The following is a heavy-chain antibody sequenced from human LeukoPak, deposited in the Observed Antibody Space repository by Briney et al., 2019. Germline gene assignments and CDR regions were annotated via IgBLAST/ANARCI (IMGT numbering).Heavy chain of an antibody. CDR1: GFTFSSYA. CDR2: ISASGGNT. CDR3: VRKEVGTLRAMDV. D-gene: IGHD1-26*01. Sequence: PGGSLRLSCAASGFTFSSYAMNWVRQAPGKGLEWVSAISASGGNTYYADSVKGRFTISRDNSENTLYLQMSSLRSEDTGVYYCVRKEVGTLRAMDVWGQGTTVIVSS. V-gene: IGHV3-23*01. J-gene: IGHJ6*02.